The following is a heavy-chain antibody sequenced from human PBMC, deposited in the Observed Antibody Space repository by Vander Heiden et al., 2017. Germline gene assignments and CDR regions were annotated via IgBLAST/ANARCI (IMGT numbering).Heavy chain of an antibody. CDR2: ISAYNGNT. J-gene: IGHJ4*02. V-gene: IGHV1-18*01. CDR1: GYTFTRYG. D-gene: IGHD1-1*01. Sequence: QVQLVQSGAELKKPGASVKVSCKASGYTFTRYGISWVRQAPGQGLEWMGWISAYNGNTNSAQKFQDRVTMTTDTSTSTAYLELRSLRSDDTAIYYCARDQKIELEPPDYWGQGTLVTVSS. CDR3: ARDQKIELEPPDY.